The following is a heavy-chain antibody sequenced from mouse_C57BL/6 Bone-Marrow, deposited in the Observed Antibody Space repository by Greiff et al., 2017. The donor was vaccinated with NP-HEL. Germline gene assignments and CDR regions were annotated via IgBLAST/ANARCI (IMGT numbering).Heavy chain of an antibody. CDR1: GFTFSSYT. J-gene: IGHJ2*01. Sequence: EVKLVESGGGLVKPGGSLKLSCAASGFTFSSYTMSWVRQTPEKRLEWVATISGGGGNTYYPDSVKGRFTISRDNAKNTLYLQMSRLRSEDTALYYCARTYDGYYLFDYWGQGTTLTVSS. CDR2: ISGGGGNT. D-gene: IGHD2-3*01. CDR3: ARTYDGYYLFDY. V-gene: IGHV5-9*01.